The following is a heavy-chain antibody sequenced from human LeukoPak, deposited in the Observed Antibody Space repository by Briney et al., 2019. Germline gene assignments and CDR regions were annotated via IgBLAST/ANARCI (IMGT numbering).Heavy chain of an antibody. J-gene: IGHJ4*02. Sequence: SETLSLTCTVSGGSISGYYWSWIRQPAGQGLEWIGRIYSSGDTRYNPSLKRRVTMSVDTSKNQLSLKLGPVTAADTAVYYCARAAGAAGGQYFDYWGQGTLVTVSS. V-gene: IGHV4-4*07. CDR2: IYSSGDT. D-gene: IGHD6-13*01. CDR1: GGSISGYY. CDR3: ARAAGAAGGQYFDY.